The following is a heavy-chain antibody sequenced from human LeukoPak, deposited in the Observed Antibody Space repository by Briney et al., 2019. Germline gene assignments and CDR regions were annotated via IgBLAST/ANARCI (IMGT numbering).Heavy chain of an antibody. J-gene: IGHJ4*02. CDR2: IIPIFGTA. V-gene: IGHV1-69*13. Sequence: ASVKVSCKASGGTFSSYAISWVRQAPGQGLEWMGGIIPIFGTANYAQKFQGRVTTTADESTSTAYMELSSLRSEDTAVYYCARRRGTMVRGEYYFDYWGQGPLVTVSS. D-gene: IGHD3-10*01. CDR3: ARRRGTMVRGEYYFDY. CDR1: GGTFSSYA.